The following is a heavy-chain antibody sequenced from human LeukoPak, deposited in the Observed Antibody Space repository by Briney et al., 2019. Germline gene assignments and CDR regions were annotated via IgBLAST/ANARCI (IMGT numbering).Heavy chain of an antibody. V-gene: IGHV4-59*01. CDR3: ARRTGYYDGFDY. CDR2: IYYSGST. Sequence: PSETLSLTCTVSGGSISSYYWSWIRQPPGKGLEWIGYIYYSGSTNYNPSLKSRVTISVDTSKNQSSLKLSSVTAADTAVYYCARRTGYYDGFDYWGQGTLVTVSS. D-gene: IGHD3/OR15-3a*01. CDR1: GGSISSYY. J-gene: IGHJ4*02.